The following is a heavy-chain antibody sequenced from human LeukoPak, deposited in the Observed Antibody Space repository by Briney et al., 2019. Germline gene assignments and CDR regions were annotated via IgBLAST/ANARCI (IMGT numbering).Heavy chain of an antibody. V-gene: IGHV3-11*06. D-gene: IGHD6-13*01. Sequence: GQFTISRDNAKNSLYLQMNSLRAEDTAVYYCARDRPGIAAAGLPGIWGQGTMVTVSS. J-gene: IGHJ3*02. CDR3: ARDRPGIAAAGLPGI.